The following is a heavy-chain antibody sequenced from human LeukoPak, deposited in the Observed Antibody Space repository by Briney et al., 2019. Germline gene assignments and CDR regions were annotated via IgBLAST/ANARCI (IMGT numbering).Heavy chain of an antibody. D-gene: IGHD3-9*01. Sequence: SETLSLTCAVYGGSFSGYYWSWIRQPPGKGLEWIGEINHSGSTNYNPSLKSRVTISVHTSKNQFSLKLSSVTAADTAVYYCARSGPLLRYFDWLLYGFDYWGQGTLVTVSS. CDR2: INHSGST. J-gene: IGHJ4*02. CDR3: ARSGPLLRYFDWLLYGFDY. CDR1: GGSFSGYY. V-gene: IGHV4-34*01.